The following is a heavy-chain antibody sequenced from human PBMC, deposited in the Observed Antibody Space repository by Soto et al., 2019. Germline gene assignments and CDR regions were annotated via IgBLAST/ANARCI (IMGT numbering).Heavy chain of an antibody. CDR1: GGSISSGGYS. V-gene: IGHV4-30-2*01. D-gene: IGHD2-15*01. CDR2: IYHRGST. Sequence: QLQLQESGSGLVKPSQTLSLTCAVSGGSISSGGYSWSWIRQPPGKGLEWIGYIYHRGSTYYNPSLNSRVTISVDRSKSQFSLELSSVTAADTAVYYCARGVVTAEAPVSGMDVWGQGTTVTVSS. J-gene: IGHJ6*02. CDR3: ARGVVTAEAPVSGMDV.